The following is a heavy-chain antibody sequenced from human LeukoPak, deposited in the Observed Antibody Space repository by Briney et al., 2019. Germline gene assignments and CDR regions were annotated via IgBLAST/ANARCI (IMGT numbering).Heavy chain of an antibody. V-gene: IGHV3-7*03. CDR2: IKHDGNEK. Sequence: GGSLRLSCAASGLTFSSYWMSWVRQAPGKGLEWVANIKHDGNEKYYVDSVKGRFTISRDNSKNTLYLQMNSLRAEDTAVYYCARKLGDYPYYYYYYMDVWGKGTTVTVSS. D-gene: IGHD4-17*01. J-gene: IGHJ6*03. CDR3: ARKLGDYPYYYYYYMDV. CDR1: GLTFSSYW.